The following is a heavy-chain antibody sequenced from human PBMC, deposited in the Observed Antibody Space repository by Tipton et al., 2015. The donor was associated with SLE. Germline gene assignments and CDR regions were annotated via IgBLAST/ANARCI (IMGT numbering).Heavy chain of an antibody. J-gene: IGHJ4*02. CDR3: ARGGLVVGVSYFDY. D-gene: IGHD3-22*01. CDR2: IYYSGST. V-gene: IGHV4-59*08. Sequence: TLSLTCTVSGGSISSHYWSWIRQPPGKGLEWIGYIYYSGSTNYNPSPKSRVTISVDTSKNQFSLKLSSVTAADTAVYYCARGGLVVGVSYFDYWGQGTLVTVSS. CDR1: GGSISSHY.